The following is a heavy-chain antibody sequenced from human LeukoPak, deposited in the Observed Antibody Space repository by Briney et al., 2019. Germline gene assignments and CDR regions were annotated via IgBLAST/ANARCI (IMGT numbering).Heavy chain of an antibody. J-gene: IGHJ3*02. CDR2: ISYDGSNK. Sequence: GGSLRLSCAASGFTFSSYSMHWVRQAPGKGLEWVAVISYDGSNKYYADSVKGRFTISRDNSKNTLYLQMNSLRAEDTAVYYCARPLNCSSTSCYQNAFDIWGQGTMVTVSS. CDR3: ARPLNCSSTSCYQNAFDI. V-gene: IGHV3-30*03. D-gene: IGHD2-2*01. CDR1: GFTFSSYS.